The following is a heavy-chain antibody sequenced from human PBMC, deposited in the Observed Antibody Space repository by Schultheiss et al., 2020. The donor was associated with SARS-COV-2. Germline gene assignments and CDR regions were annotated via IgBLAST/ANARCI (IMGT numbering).Heavy chain of an antibody. CDR1: GGSISSYY. J-gene: IGHJ5*02. Sequence: SQTLSLTCTVSGGSISSYYWSWIRQPPGKGLEWIGEINHSGSTNYNPSLKSRVTISVDTSKNQFSLKLSSVTAADTAVYYCARGSGYSSGWYGSRGWFDPWGQGTLVTVSS. D-gene: IGHD6-19*01. CDR3: ARGSGYSSGWYGSRGWFDP. CDR2: INHSGST. V-gene: IGHV4-34*01.